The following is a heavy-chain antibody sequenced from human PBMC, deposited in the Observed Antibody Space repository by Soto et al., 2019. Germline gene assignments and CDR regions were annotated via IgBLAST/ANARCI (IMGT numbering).Heavy chain of an antibody. J-gene: IGHJ6*03. CDR2: ISGSGGST. V-gene: IGHV3-23*01. Sequence: GGSLRLSCAASGFTFSSYAMSWVRQAPGKGLEWVSAISGSGGSTYYADSVKGRFTISRDNSKNTLYLQMNSLRAEDTAVYYCAKSLAGGGVVIIGDYYYMDVWGKGTTVTVSS. CDR3: AKSLAGGGVVIIGDYYYMDV. D-gene: IGHD3-3*01. CDR1: GFTFSSYA.